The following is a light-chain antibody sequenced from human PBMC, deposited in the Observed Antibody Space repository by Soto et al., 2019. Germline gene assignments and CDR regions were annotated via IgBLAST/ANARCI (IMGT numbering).Light chain of an antibody. CDR1: QSVNSW. CDR2: KAS. V-gene: IGKV1-5*03. J-gene: IGKJ4*01. Sequence: DIQMTQSPSTLSASVGDRVTMTCRASQSVNSWLAWYQQKPGKAPKLLLYKASSLESGVPSRFSGSGSGTEFTLTISSLQPDDFGTYYCQQYDTSPLTFGGGTNVDSK. CDR3: QQYDTSPLT.